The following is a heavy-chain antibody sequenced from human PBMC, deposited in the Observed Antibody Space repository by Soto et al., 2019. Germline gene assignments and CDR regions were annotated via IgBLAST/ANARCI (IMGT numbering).Heavy chain of an antibody. Sequence: LGGSLRLSCAASGFTFSSYGMHWVRQAPGKGLEWVAVISYDGSNKYYADSVKGRFTISRDNSKNTLYLQMNSLRAEDTAVYYCAKDAVNVVVTAPSAYYYYGMDVWGQGTTVTVSS. CDR1: GFTFSSYG. CDR2: ISYDGSNK. CDR3: AKDAVNVVVTAPSAYYYYGMDV. V-gene: IGHV3-30*18. J-gene: IGHJ6*02. D-gene: IGHD2-21*02.